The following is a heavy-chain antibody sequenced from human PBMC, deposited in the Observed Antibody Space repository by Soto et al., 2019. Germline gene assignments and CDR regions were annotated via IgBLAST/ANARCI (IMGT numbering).Heavy chain of an antibody. J-gene: IGHJ4*02. D-gene: IGHD3-10*01. CDR3: ARGITMVRGVIIDYFEN. CDR2: IGTAGDT. Sequence: EVQLVESGGGLVQPGGSLRLSCAASGFTFSNYDMHWVRQATGKGLEWVSAIGTAGDTYYPGSVKGRFTISRENAKNSLYLQMNSLRAGDTAVYYCARGITMVRGVIIDYFENWGQGTLVTVSS. V-gene: IGHV3-13*01. CDR1: GFTFSNYD.